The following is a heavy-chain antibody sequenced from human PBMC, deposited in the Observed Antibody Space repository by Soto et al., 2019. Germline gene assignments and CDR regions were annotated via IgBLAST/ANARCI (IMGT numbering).Heavy chain of an antibody. J-gene: IGHJ4*02. CDR2: IGAGNGNT. CDR3: ARDRTVQLERRGAPDY. V-gene: IGHV1-3*01. Sequence: QVQLVQSGAEVKMPGASVKVSCTTSGYTFTNYAIHWVRQAPGQRLEWMGWIGAGNGNTEYSQNFQCRVTLTRDTSASTAYMDLSSLRSEDTAVYYCARDRTVQLERRGAPDYWGQGTLVTVSS. D-gene: IGHD1-1*01. CDR1: GYTFTNYA.